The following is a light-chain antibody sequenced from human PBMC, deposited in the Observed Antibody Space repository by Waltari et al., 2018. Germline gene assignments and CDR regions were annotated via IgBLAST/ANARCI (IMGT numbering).Light chain of an antibody. Sequence: EIVVTQSPATLSVSPGERVTLSCRASQSVSSNLAWYQQNPGQAPRLLIHGASTRATGIPARFSGTGSGTEFTLTISSLQSEDFAVYFCQQYNDWPPMYTFGQGTKLEIK. CDR2: GAS. J-gene: IGKJ2*01. CDR3: QQYNDWPPMYT. V-gene: IGKV3-15*01. CDR1: QSVSSN.